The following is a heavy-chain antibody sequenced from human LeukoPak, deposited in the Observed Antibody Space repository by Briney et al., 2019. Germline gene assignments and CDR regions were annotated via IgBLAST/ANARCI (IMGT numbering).Heavy chain of an antibody. CDR3: AKDRAGTSGTRRGNDY. Sequence: GGSLRLSCAASGFTFSDYYMSWIRQAPGKGLEWVSAISGSGGTTYYAESVKGRFTISRDSSKNTLYLQMNSLRAEDTAVYYCAKDRAGTSGTRRGNDYWGQGTLVTVSS. D-gene: IGHD3-10*01. CDR1: GFTFSDYY. V-gene: IGHV3-23*01. CDR2: ISGSGGTT. J-gene: IGHJ4*02.